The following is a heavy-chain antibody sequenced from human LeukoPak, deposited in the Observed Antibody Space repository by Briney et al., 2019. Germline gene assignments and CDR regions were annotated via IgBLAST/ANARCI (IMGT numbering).Heavy chain of an antibody. V-gene: IGHV3-15*01. CDR1: GFTFSNAW. D-gene: IGHD5-18*01. CDR3: TTEGYSYGYHAFDI. Sequence: RGSLRLSCAASGFTFSNAWMSWVRQAPGKGLEWVGRIKSKSNGGTTDYAAPVKGRFTILRDDSKNTLYLQMNSLKTEDTAVYYCTTEGYSYGYHAFDICGQGTMVTVSS. CDR2: IKSKSNGGTT. J-gene: IGHJ3*02.